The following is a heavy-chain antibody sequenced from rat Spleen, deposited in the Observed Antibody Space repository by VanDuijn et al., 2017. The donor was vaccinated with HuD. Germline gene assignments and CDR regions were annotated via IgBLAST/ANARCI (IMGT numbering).Heavy chain of an antibody. CDR1: GFTFSDYY. CDR3: ASLSLYYYVMDA. Sequence: EVQLVESGGGLVQPGRSMKLSCAASGFTFSDYYMAWVRQAPKKGLEWVASISYEGSSTYYGDSVKGRFTISRDNAKSTLYLQMNSLRSEDTATYYCASLSLYYYVMDAWGQGASVTVSS. V-gene: IGHV5-22*01. J-gene: IGHJ4*01. CDR2: ISYEGSST. D-gene: IGHD3-1*01.